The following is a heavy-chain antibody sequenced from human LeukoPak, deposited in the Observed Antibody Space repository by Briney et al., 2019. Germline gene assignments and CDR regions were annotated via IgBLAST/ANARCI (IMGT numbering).Heavy chain of an antibody. D-gene: IGHD3-22*01. CDR1: GYTFTSYA. CDR3: ARAYNYYDSSGYYLGYYFDY. V-gene: IGHV1-3*02. CDR2: SKAGNGNT. Sequence: GASLKVSCKASGYTFTSYAMHWVRQAPGQRLEWMGWSKAGNGNTKYSQEFQGRVTITRDTSASTAYMELSSLRSEDMAVYYCARAYNYYDSSGYYLGYYFDYWGQGTLVTVSS. J-gene: IGHJ4*02.